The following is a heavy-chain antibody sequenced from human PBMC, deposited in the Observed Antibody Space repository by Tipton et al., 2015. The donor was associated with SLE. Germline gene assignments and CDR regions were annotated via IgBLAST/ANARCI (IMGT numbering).Heavy chain of an antibody. V-gene: IGHV4-30-4*07. CDR2: IYYSGST. J-gene: IGHJ4*02. CDR3: ARGVSSSSGALFDY. D-gene: IGHD6-6*01. CDR1: GGSISSGGYS. Sequence: TLSLTCAVSGGSISSGGYSWSWIRQPPGKGLEWIGYIYYSGSTYYNPSLKSRVTISVDTSKNQFSLKLSSVTAADTAVYYCARGVSSSSGALFDYWGQGTLVTVSS.